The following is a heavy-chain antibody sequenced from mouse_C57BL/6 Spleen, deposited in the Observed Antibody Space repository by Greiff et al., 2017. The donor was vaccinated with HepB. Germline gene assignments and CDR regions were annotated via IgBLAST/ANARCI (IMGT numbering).Heavy chain of an antibody. CDR1: GFNIKDYY. CDR3: TSYYYGSSSFAY. CDR2: IDPEDGDT. J-gene: IGHJ3*01. V-gene: IGHV14-1*01. D-gene: IGHD1-1*01. Sequence: EVQLQQSGAELVRPGASVKLSCTASGFNIKDYYMHWVKQRPEQGLEWIGRIDPEDGDTEYAPKFQGKATMTADTSSNTAYLQLSSLTSEDTAVYYCTSYYYGSSSFAYWGQGTLVTVSA.